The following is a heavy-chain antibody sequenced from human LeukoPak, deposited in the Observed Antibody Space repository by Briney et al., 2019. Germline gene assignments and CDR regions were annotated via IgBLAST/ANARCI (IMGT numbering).Heavy chain of an antibody. CDR1: GGTFSSYA. V-gene: IGHV1-69*04. CDR2: IIPILGIA. CDR3: ATMDYYDSSGTLPLDY. Sequence: SVKVSCKASGGTFSSYAISWVRQAPGQGLEWMGRIIPILGIANYAQKFQGRVTITADKSTSTAYMELSSLRSEDTAVYYCATMDYYDSSGTLPLDYWGQGTLVTVSS. D-gene: IGHD3-22*01. J-gene: IGHJ4*02.